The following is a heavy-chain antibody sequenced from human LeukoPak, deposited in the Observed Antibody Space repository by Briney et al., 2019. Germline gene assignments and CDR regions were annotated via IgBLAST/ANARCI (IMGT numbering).Heavy chain of an antibody. V-gene: IGHV3-30*04. Sequence: GGSLRLSCAASGFTFSSYAIHWVRQAPGKGLEWVAVISFDGTDAFYADSVKGRFTISRDNSKNTLYLQMNSLRADDTAVYYCARDEDGSGHGYFGVWGRGTLVTVSS. J-gene: IGHJ2*01. D-gene: IGHD3-10*01. CDR1: GFTFSSYA. CDR2: ISFDGTDA. CDR3: ARDEDGSGHGYFGV.